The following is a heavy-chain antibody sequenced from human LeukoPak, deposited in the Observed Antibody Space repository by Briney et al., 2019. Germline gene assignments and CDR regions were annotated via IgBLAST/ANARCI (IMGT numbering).Heavy chain of an antibody. J-gene: IGHJ4*02. D-gene: IGHD3-10*01. CDR3: AKDTTMVRGVLDY. CDR1: GFTFSSYG. Sequence: PGGSLRLSCAASGFTFSSYGMHWVRQAPGKGLEWVAVISYDGSNKYYADSVKGRFTISRDNSKNTLYLQMNSLRAEDTAVYYCAKDTTMVRGVLDYWGQGTLVTVSS. V-gene: IGHV3-30*18. CDR2: ISYDGSNK.